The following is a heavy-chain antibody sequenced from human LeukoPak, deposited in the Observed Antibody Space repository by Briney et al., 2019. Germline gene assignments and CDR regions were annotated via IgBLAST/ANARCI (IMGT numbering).Heavy chain of an antibody. D-gene: IGHD1-1*01. J-gene: IGHJ4*02. CDR3: ARGLDAASGLANFDY. Sequence: ASVRVSCKGSGYTFSYFGINWVRQAPGQGLEWMGWINGYNGNTIYAQKSEGRLSLTTDTATSTVYMELKNLTSDDTAVYFCARGLDAASGLANFDYWGQGTLITVSS. CDR2: INGYNGNT. CDR1: GYTFSYFG. V-gene: IGHV1-18*01.